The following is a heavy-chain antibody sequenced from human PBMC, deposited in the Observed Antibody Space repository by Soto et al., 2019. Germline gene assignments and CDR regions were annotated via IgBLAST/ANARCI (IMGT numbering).Heavy chain of an antibody. V-gene: IGHV1-18*01. CDR3: AMFMIRGVIGP. Sequence: ASVKVSCKVSGGTFSTYAISWVRQAPGQGLEWMGGNSAYNGNTKYAQNLQGRVTMTTDTSTSTAYMELRSLRSDDTAVYYCAMFMIRGVIGPWGQGTPVTVSS. CDR1: GGTFSTYA. J-gene: IGHJ5*02. CDR2: NSAYNGNT. D-gene: IGHD3-10*01.